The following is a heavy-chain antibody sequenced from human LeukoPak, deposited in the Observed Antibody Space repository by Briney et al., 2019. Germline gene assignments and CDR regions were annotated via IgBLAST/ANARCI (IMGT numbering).Heavy chain of an antibody. Sequence: GGSLRLSCAASGFTFSSYSMNWVRQAPGKGLEWVSYISSSSSTIYYADSVKGRFTISRDNAKNSLYLQMNSLRDEDTAVYYCARPTIVGAIRHAFDIWGQGTMVTVSS. D-gene: IGHD1-26*01. V-gene: IGHV3-48*02. J-gene: IGHJ3*02. CDR1: GFTFSSYS. CDR2: ISSSSSTI. CDR3: ARPTIVGAIRHAFDI.